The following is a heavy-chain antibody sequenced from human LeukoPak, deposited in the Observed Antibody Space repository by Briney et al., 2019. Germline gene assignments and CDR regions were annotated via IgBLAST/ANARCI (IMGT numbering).Heavy chain of an antibody. V-gene: IGHV4-61*01. CDR1: GGSISSTSYY. CDR3: ARERYSSSHLGGYYLDY. J-gene: IGHJ4*02. Sequence: SETLSLTCTVSGGSISSTSYYWGWIRQPPGKGLEWIGYIYYSGSTSYNPSLKSRVTISVDTSKNQFSLKLSSVTAADTAVYYCARERYSSSHLGGYYLDYWGQGTLVTVSS. D-gene: IGHD6-13*01. CDR2: IYYSGST.